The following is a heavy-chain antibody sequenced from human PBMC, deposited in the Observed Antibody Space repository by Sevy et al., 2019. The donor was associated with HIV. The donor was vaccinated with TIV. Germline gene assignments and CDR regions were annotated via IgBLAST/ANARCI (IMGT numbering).Heavy chain of an antibody. Sequence: GGSLRLSCAASGFTFTNAWMSWVRQAPGKGLEWAGRIKSKTEAATRDFAAPLKGRFAISRDDSKNTLYLQMDSLKTEDTGVYYCTAGVGASDFDYWGQGILVTVSS. V-gene: IGHV3-15*01. CDR1: GFTFTNAW. J-gene: IGHJ4*02. CDR2: IKSKTEAATR. CDR3: TAGVGASDFDY. D-gene: IGHD1-26*01.